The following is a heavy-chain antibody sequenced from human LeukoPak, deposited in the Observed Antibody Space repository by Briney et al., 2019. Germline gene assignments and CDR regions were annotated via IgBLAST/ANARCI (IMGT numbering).Heavy chain of an antibody. V-gene: IGHV4-34*01. CDR2: INHSGST. CDR3: ARGLRFAYYYYGMDV. CDR1: GGSISSHY. Sequence: SETLSLTCAVSGGSISSHYWSWIRQPPGKGLEWIGEINHSGSTNYNPSLKSRVTISVDTSKNQFSLKLSSVTAADTAVYYCARGLRFAYYYYGMDVWGQGTTVTVSS. D-gene: IGHD3-10*01. J-gene: IGHJ6*02.